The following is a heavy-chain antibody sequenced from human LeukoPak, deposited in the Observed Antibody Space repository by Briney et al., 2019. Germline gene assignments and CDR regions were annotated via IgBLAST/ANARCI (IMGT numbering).Heavy chain of an antibody. J-gene: IGHJ4*02. V-gene: IGHV3-48*03. D-gene: IGHD1-26*01. CDR3: AREWSGSYGMDFDY. Sequence: GGSLRLSCAASGFTFSSYEMNWVRQAPGKGLERGSYISSSGSTIYYADSVKGRFTISRDNAKNSLYLQMNSLRAEDTAVYYCAREWSGSYGMDFDYWGQGTLVTVSS. CDR2: ISSSGSTI. CDR1: GFTFSSYE.